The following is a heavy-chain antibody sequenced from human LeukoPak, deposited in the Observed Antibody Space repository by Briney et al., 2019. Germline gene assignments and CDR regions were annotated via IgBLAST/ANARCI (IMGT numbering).Heavy chain of an antibody. Sequence: GASVKVSCKASGYTFTDYLIHWVRQAPGQGPEWMGRINPNSGGTRYAQKFQGRVIMTRDTSITTLYVELSSLRSDDTAVYYCARDREFCDSNCYSGWFASWGQGTLVTVSS. D-gene: IGHD3-22*01. CDR1: GYTFTDYL. CDR2: INPNSGGT. J-gene: IGHJ5*01. V-gene: IGHV1-2*06. CDR3: ARDREFCDSNCYSGWFAS.